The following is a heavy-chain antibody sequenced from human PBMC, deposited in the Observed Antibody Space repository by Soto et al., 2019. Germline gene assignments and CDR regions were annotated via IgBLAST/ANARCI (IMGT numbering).Heavy chain of an antibody. Sequence: GGSLRLSCAASGFTFSNNNMNWVRQGPGKGLEWVSYVSSGSSTIYYADSVKGRFTISRDNAKNSLYLQMNSLRDEDTAVYYCARDHVGSGSYYQGYFFDYWGQGALVTVSS. D-gene: IGHD3-10*01. CDR1: GFTFSNNN. CDR3: ARDHVGSGSYYQGYFFDY. V-gene: IGHV3-48*02. J-gene: IGHJ4*02. CDR2: VSSGSSTI.